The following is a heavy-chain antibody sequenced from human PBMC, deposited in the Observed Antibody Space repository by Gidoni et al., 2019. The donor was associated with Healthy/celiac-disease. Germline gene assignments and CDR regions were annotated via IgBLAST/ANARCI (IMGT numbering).Heavy chain of an antibody. D-gene: IGHD5-12*01. CDR2: ISYDGSNK. J-gene: IGHJ4*02. V-gene: IGHV3-30*18. CDR3: AKSVADGYNWELDY. CDR1: GFTFSSYG. Sequence: QVQLVESGGGVVQPGRSLRLSCAASGFTFSSYGMHWVRQAPGKGLEWVAVISYDGSNKYYADSVKGRFTISRDNSKNTLYLQMNSLRAEDTAVYYCAKSVADGYNWELDYWGQGTLVTVSS.